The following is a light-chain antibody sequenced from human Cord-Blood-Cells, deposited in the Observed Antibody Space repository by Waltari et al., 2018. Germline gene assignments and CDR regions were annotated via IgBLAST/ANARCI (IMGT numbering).Light chain of an antibody. V-gene: IGLV1-47*01. CDR2: RNN. CDR1: SSNIGSNY. CDR3: AAWDDSLSGWV. J-gene: IGLJ3*02. Sequence: QSVLTQPPSASGTPGQRVTISCSGSSSNIGSNYVYWYQQLPGTVPKLLIYRNNQRPSGVPDRFAGSKSGTSASLAISGLRSEDDADYYCAAWDDSLSGWVFGGGTKLTVL.